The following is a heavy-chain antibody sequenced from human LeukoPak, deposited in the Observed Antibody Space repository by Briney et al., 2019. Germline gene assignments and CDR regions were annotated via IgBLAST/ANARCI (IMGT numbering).Heavy chain of an antibody. J-gene: IGHJ4*02. CDR2: INHSGST. CDR3: ARGLNYDFWSGYYSSPAGY. CDR1: GGSFSGYY. V-gene: IGHV4-34*01. Sequence: SETLSLTCAVYGGSFSGYYWSWIRQPPGKGLEWIGEINHSGSTNYNPSLKSRVTISVDTSKNQFSLKLSSVTAADTAVYYCARGLNYDFWSGYYSSPAGYWGQGTLVTVSS. D-gene: IGHD3-3*01.